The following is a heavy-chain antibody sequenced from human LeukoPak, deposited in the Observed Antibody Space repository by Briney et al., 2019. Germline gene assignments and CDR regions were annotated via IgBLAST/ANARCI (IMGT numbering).Heavy chain of an antibody. CDR2: ISYDGSNK. CDR3: ARDLRVDVGYFDS. CDR1: GFTFSSYA. J-gene: IGHJ4*02. V-gene: IGHV3-30-3*01. Sequence: GGSLRLSCAASGFTFSSYAMHWVRQAPGKGLEWVAVISYDGSNKYYADSVKGRFTISRDNSKNTLYLQMNSLRAEDTAVYYCARDLRVDVGYFDSGGQGPRVTVPS. D-gene: IGHD1-26*01.